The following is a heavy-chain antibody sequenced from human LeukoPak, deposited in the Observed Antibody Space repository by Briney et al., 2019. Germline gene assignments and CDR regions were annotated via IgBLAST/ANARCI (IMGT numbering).Heavy chain of an antibody. D-gene: IGHD3-10*01. Sequence: SETLSLTCTVSGGSISNYYWGWIRQPPGMGLGWIGSIYYSGNTYYNPSLKSRVTISVDTSKNQFSLKLSSVTAADTAVYYCARDNYYGSGSRETYFDYWGQGTLVTVSS. J-gene: IGHJ4*02. CDR2: IYYSGNT. CDR3: ARDNYYGSGSRETYFDY. V-gene: IGHV4-39*07. CDR1: GGSISNYY.